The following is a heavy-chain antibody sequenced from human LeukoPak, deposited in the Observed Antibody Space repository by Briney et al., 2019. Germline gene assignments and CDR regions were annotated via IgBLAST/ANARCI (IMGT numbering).Heavy chain of an antibody. J-gene: IGHJ4*02. V-gene: IGHV3-21*01. CDR1: GFTFSSYS. CDR3: ARDDFHDSSVDY. D-gene: IGHD3-22*01. CDR2: ISSSSSYI. Sequence: NPGGSLRLSCAASGFTFSSYSMNWVRQAPGKGLEWVSSISSSSSYIYYADSVKGRFTISRDNAKNSLYLQMNSLRAEDMAVYYCARDDFHDSSVDYWGQGTLVTVSS.